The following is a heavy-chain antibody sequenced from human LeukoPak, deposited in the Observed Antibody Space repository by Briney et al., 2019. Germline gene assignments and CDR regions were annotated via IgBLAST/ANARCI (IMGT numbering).Heavy chain of an antibody. Sequence: GASVKVSCKASGGTFSSYAISWVRQAPGQGLEWMGIVNPSGGSTSYAQKFQGRVTITADESTSTAYMELSSLRSDDTAVYYCARPSGSYTDAFDIWGQGTMVTVSS. CDR2: VNPSGGST. CDR3: ARPSGSYTDAFDI. V-gene: IGHV1-69*11. D-gene: IGHD1-26*01. J-gene: IGHJ3*02. CDR1: GGTFSSYA.